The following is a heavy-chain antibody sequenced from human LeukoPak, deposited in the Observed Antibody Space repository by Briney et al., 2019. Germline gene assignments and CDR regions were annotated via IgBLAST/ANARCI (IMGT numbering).Heavy chain of an antibody. CDR2: ISGSGGST. CDR1: GFTFSNAW. D-gene: IGHD6-19*01. V-gene: IGHV3-23*01. CDR3: AKGEAPLYSSGWYALGDYYYMDV. J-gene: IGHJ6*03. Sequence: QPGGSLRLSCAASGFTFSNAWLSWVRQAPGKGLEWVSAISGSGGSTYYADSVKGRFTISRDNSKNTLYLQMNSLRAEDTAVYYCAKGEAPLYSSGWYALGDYYYMDVWGKGTTVTVSS.